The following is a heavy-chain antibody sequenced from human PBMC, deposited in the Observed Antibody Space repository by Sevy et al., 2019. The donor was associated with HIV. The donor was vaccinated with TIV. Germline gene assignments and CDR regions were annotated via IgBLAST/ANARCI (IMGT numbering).Heavy chain of an antibody. Sequence: GGSLRLSCAASGFTFSSYSMNWVRLAPGKGLEWVSSISSSSSYIYYADSVKGRFTISRDNAKNSLYLQMNSLRVEDTAVYYCARDKEPGSNYDFWSGYYDYAFDIWGQGTMVTVSS. D-gene: IGHD3-3*01. CDR1: GFTFSSYS. CDR2: ISSSSSYI. V-gene: IGHV3-21*01. CDR3: ARDKEPGSNYDFWSGYYDYAFDI. J-gene: IGHJ3*02.